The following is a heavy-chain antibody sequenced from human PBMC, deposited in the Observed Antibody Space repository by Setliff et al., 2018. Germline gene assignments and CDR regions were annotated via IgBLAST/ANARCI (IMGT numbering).Heavy chain of an antibody. CDR2: IYPADSDI. D-gene: IGHD5-12*01. CDR1: GYRFTSQW. V-gene: IGHV5-51*01. J-gene: IGHJ4*02. CDR3: ARHRVGNSGYAIPILDF. Sequence: GESLKISCKASGYRFTSQWIAWVRQTPGRGLEWMGIIYPADSDIKYSPSFEAQITFSVDKSITTAYLQWSSLKASDTAIYYCARHRVGNSGYAIPILDFWGQGALVTVSS.